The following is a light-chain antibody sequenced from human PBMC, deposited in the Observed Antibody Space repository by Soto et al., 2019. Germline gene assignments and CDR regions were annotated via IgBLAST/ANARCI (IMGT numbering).Light chain of an antibody. J-gene: IGLJ1*01. CDR3: SSHGGNSPYV. Sequence: QSALTQTPSASGSPGQSVAISCSETTSNIGGYDYVSWYQQHPGKAPKLMIYEVNKRPSGVPDRFSGSKSGNTASLTVSGLQAEDEADYYCSSHGGNSPYVFGTGTKLTVL. V-gene: IGLV2-8*01. CDR2: EVN. CDR1: TSNIGGYDY.